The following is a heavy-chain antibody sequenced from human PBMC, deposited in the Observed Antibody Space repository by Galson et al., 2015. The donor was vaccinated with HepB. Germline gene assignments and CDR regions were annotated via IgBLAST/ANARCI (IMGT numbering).Heavy chain of an antibody. V-gene: IGHV3-30*03. Sequence: SLRLSCAASGFTFSSYGMHWVRQAPGKGLEWVAVISYDGSNKYYADSVKGRFTISRDNSKNTLYLQMNSLRAEDTAVYYCASGGTDSLLGWFDPWGQGTLVTVSS. CDR2: ISYDGSNK. CDR3: ASGGTDSLLGWFDP. CDR1: GFTFSSYG. J-gene: IGHJ5*02. D-gene: IGHD3-16*01.